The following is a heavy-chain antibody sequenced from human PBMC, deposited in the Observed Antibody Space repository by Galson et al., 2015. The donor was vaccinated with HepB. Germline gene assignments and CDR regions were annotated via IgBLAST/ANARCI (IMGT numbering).Heavy chain of an antibody. V-gene: IGHV3-48*02. J-gene: IGHJ4*02. CDR1: GFTFSIYS. Sequence: PLRLSCPASGFTFSIYSMNWVRQAPGKGLEWVSYISSSSSAIYYADSVKGRFTVSRDNAKNSLYLQMNSLRDEDTAVYYCTRARYGDSWGQGTLVTVSS. CDR3: TRARYGDS. D-gene: IGHD1-1*01. CDR2: ISSSSSAI.